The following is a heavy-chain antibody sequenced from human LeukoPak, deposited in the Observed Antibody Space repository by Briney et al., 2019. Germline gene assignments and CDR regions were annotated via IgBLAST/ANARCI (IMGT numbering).Heavy chain of an antibody. D-gene: IGHD3-10*01. V-gene: IGHV3-74*01. CDR3: ARGFPMVRGDLDY. CDR2: INSDGSST. Sequence: GGSLRLSCAASGFTFSSYWMHWVRQAPGKGLVWVSRINSDGSSTSYADSVKGRFTISRDNAKNSLYLQMNSLRAEDTAVYYCARGFPMVRGDLDYWGQGTLVTVSS. J-gene: IGHJ4*02. CDR1: GFTFSSYW.